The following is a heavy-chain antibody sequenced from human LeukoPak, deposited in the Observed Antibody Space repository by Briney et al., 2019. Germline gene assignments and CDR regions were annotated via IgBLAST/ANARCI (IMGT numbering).Heavy chain of an antibody. CDR3: AKVDSLTAYLDS. Sequence: GGSLRLSCAASGFTFDDYAMHWVRQAPGKGLEWVSGISWNSGSIGYADSVKGRFTISRDNAKNSLYLQMNSLRAEDTALYYCAKVDSLTAYLDSWGQGTLVTVSS. J-gene: IGHJ4*02. V-gene: IGHV3-9*01. D-gene: IGHD3-22*01. CDR1: GFTFDDYA. CDR2: ISWNSGSI.